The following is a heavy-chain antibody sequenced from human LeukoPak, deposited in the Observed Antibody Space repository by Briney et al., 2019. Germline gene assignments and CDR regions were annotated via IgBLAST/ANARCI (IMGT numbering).Heavy chain of an antibody. D-gene: IGHD5-18*01. CDR1: GYTFTSYG. CDR2: ISAYNGNT. J-gene: IGHJ4*02. V-gene: IGHV1-18*01. CDR3: ARELRGDSYGYSHYFDY. Sequence: GASVKVSCKASGYTFTSYGISWVRQAPGQGLEWMGWISAYNGNTNYAQKLQGRVTMTTDTSTSTAYMELRSLRSDDTAVYYCARELRGDSYGYSHYFDYWGQRTLVTVSS.